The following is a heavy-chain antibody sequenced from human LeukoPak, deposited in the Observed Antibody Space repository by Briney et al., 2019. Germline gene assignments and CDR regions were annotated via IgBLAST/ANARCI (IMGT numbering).Heavy chain of an antibody. V-gene: IGHV4-39*07. D-gene: IGHD3-9*01. CDR3: ARGTSTAYFQLYFAS. Sequence: SETLSLTCTVSGGSISSSSYYWGWIRQPPGKGLEWIGSIYYSGSTYYNPSLKSRVTISVDTSKNQFSLKLSSVTAADTAVYYCARGTSTAYFQLYFASWGQGTLVTVSS. CDR2: IYYSGST. J-gene: IGHJ4*02. CDR1: GGSISSSSYY.